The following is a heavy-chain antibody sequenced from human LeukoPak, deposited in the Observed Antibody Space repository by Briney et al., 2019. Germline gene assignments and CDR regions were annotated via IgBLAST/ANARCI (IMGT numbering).Heavy chain of an antibody. CDR1: GYSFTNSW. J-gene: IGHJ5*02. D-gene: IGHD2-15*01. V-gene: IGHV5-51*01. Sequence: GESLKISCKASGYSFTNSWIGWVRQMPGKGLEWMGIIYPGDSDTTYGPSFQGQVTISADKSISTAYLQWSSLKASDTAMYYCARPLRHCSGGSCYFSWFDPWGQGTLVTVSS. CDR3: ARPLRHCSGGSCYFSWFDP. CDR2: IYPGDSDT.